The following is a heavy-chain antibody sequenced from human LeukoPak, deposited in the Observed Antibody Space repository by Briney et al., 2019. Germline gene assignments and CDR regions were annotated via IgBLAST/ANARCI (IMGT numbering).Heavy chain of an antibody. V-gene: IGHV4-38-2*01. D-gene: IGHD6-6*01. J-gene: IGHJ6*03. CDR1: GYSISSNYY. CDR2: IYHSGGT. Sequence: PSETLSLTCAVSGYSISSNYYWGWIRQPPGTGLEWIGNIYHSGGTYYNPSLKSRVTISVDTSKNQFSLKLSSVTAADTAVYYCARSWKQGSSSGLYYYYYMDVWGKGTTVTVSS. CDR3: ARSWKQGSSSGLYYYYYMDV.